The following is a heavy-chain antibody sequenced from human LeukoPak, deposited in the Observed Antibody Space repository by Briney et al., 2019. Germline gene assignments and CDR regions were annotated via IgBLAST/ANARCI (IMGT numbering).Heavy chain of an antibody. Sequence: PSETLSLTCTVSGGSMSSYYWNWIRQPPGKGLEWIGYIYYSGSTKYNASLKSRVTISVDTSKNQFSLKLSSVTAADTAVYYCARGESRGVITKGGDAFDIWGQGTMVTVSS. CDR1: GGSMSSYY. J-gene: IGHJ3*02. CDR2: IYYSGST. D-gene: IGHD3-10*01. CDR3: ARGESRGVITKGGDAFDI. V-gene: IGHV4-59*01.